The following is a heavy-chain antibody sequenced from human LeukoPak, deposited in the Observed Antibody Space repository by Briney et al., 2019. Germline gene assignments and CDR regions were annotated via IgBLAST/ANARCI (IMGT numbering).Heavy chain of an antibody. Sequence: SETLSLTCTVSGGSISSYYWSWIRQPAGKGLEWIGRIYTSGSTNYNPSLKSRVTMSVDTSKNQFSLKLSSVTAADTAVYYCARDTYSSSADAFDIWGQGTMATVSS. J-gene: IGHJ3*02. CDR3: ARDTYSSSADAFDI. D-gene: IGHD6-13*01. CDR1: GGSISSYY. V-gene: IGHV4-4*07. CDR2: IYTSGST.